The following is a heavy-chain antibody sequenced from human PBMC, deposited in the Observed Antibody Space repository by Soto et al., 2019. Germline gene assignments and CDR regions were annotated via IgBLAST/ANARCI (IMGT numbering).Heavy chain of an antibody. CDR3: ARTSRWYSSSSYYYYYGMDV. J-gene: IGHJ6*02. V-gene: IGHV1-8*01. CDR2: MNPNSGNT. Sequence: QVQLVQSGAEVKKPGASVKVSCKASGYTFTSYDINWVRQATGQGREWMGWMNPNSGNTGDAQKFQGRVTMTSNTSISTAYMELSSLRSEDKAVYYCARTSRWYSSSSYYYYYGMDVWGQGTTVTVSS. D-gene: IGHD6-13*01. CDR1: GYTFTSYD.